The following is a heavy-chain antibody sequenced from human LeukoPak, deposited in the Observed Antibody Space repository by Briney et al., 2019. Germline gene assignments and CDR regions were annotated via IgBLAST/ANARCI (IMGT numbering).Heavy chain of an antibody. CDR2: ISSGSVYI. V-gene: IGHV3-21*01. CDR3: ARGTLWFGSDYYYYMDV. CDR1: GFTFNTYT. J-gene: IGHJ6*03. D-gene: IGHD3-10*01. Sequence: PGGSLRLSCAASGFTFNTYTLNWVRQAPGKGLEWVASISSGSVYIYYGDSLKGRFTISRDNVKNSLYLQMNSLRAEDTAVYYCARGTLWFGSDYYYYMDVWGKGTTVTVSS.